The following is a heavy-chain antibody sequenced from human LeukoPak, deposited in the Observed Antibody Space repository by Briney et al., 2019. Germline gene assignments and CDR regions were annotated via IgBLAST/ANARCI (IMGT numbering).Heavy chain of an antibody. D-gene: IGHD3-10*01. CDR2: ISWNSGSI. J-gene: IGHJ5*02. CDR3: AKAKYGSGDRFDP. Sequence: GGSLRLSCAASGFTFNGDAKAWVRQATGEGLKWGSGISWNSGSIGYADSVKGRFTISRDNAKTSLYLQMNSLRAEDTALYYCAKAKYGSGDRFDPWGQGTLVTVSS. CDR1: GFTFNGDA. V-gene: IGHV3-9*01.